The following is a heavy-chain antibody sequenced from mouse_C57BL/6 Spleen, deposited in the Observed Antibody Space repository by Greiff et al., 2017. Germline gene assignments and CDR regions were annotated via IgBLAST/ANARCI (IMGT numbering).Heavy chain of an antibody. CDR2: ISSGGDYI. D-gene: IGHD3-2*02. Sequence: EVNLVESGEGLVKPGGSLKLSCAASGFTFSSYAMSWVRQTPEKRLEWVAYISSGGDYIYYADTVKGRFTISRDNARNTLNLQMSSLKSEDTAMYYCTRDGGAAQEGYAMDYWGQGTSVTVSS. CDR1: GFTFSSYA. J-gene: IGHJ4*01. V-gene: IGHV5-9-1*02. CDR3: TRDGGAAQEGYAMDY.